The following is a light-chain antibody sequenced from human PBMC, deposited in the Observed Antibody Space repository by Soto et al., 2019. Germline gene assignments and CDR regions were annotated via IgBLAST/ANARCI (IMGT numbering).Light chain of an antibody. CDR3: SSYTSTSTPFV. CDR1: SSDVGDYNY. V-gene: IGLV2-14*01. J-gene: IGLJ1*01. Sequence: LTQPAAVSRSPGQSITISFTGTSSDVGDYNYVSWYQQYPGKAPKLMIYEVSNRPSGASNRFSGSKSGNTASLTISGLQAEDEADYYCSSYTSTSTPFVFGTGTKVTVL. CDR2: EVS.